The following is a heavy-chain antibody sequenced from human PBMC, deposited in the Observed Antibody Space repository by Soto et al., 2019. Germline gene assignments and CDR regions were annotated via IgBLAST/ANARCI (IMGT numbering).Heavy chain of an antibody. CDR1: GFTFNNYA. CDR3: AGYVVATDY. D-gene: IGHD2-2*01. J-gene: IGHJ4*02. Sequence: EVQLLESGGGLVQPGGSLRLSCAASGFTFNNYALSWVRQAPGKGLEWVSGITGSGTRTYYADSVKGRFTMSRDNSKNTVYLPMNSLAYDDTAVYYCAGYVVATDYWGQGTLVTVSS. V-gene: IGHV3-23*01. CDR2: ITGSGTRT.